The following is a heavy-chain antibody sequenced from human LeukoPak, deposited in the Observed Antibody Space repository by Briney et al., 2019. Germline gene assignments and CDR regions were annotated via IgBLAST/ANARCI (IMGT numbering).Heavy chain of an antibody. CDR1: GYTFTSYG. Sequence: ASVKVSCKASGYTFTSYGISWVRQAPGQGLEWMGWISAYNGNTNYAQKLQGRVTMTTDTSTSTAYMELRSLRSDDTAVYYCARDHLDIVVVPAAMYYWGRGTLVTVSS. CDR2: ISAYNGNT. D-gene: IGHD2-2*03. V-gene: IGHV1-18*01. J-gene: IGHJ4*02. CDR3: ARDHLDIVVVPAAMYY.